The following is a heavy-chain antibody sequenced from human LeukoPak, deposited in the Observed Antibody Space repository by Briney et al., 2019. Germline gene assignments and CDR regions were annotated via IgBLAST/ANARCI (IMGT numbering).Heavy chain of an antibody. CDR3: AKDGEDYYGSGSHMDV. CDR1: GFTFSSYA. D-gene: IGHD3-10*01. J-gene: IGHJ6*03. CDR2: ISYDGSNK. V-gene: IGHV3-30*04. Sequence: GGSLRLSCAASGFTFSSYAVHWVRQAPGKGLEWVALISYDGSNKYYADSVKGRFTISRDNSKNTLYLQMNSLRAENTAVYYCAKDGEDYYGSGSHMDVWGKGTTVTISS.